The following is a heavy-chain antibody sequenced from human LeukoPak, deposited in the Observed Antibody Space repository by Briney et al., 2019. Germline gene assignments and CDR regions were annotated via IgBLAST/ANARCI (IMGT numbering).Heavy chain of an antibody. J-gene: IGHJ4*02. D-gene: IGHD6-19*01. CDR3: AKDLGGSGWYNYFDY. CDR2: IRFDGSDK. V-gene: IGHV3-30*02. Sequence: GGSLRLSCAASGFTFSNYGMHWVRQAPGKGLEWVTFIRFDGSDKYYADSVKGRFTISRDNSKKTLYLQMNSLRAEDTAVYYCAKDLGGSGWYNYFDYWGQGTLVTVSS. CDR1: GFTFSNYG.